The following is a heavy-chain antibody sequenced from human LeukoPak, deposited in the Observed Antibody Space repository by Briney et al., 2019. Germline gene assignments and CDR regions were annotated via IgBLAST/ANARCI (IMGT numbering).Heavy chain of an antibody. CDR3: ARDRAVRGAHAMGY. D-gene: IGHD3-10*01. CDR2: ISAYNGNT. J-gene: IGHJ4*02. V-gene: IGHV1-18*04. CDR1: GHTFTGYY. Sequence: ASVKVSCKASGHTFTGYYMHWVRQAPGQGLEWMGWISAYNGNTNYAQKLQGRVTMTTDTSTSTAYMELRSLRSDDTAVYYCARDRAVRGAHAMGYWGQGTLVTVSS.